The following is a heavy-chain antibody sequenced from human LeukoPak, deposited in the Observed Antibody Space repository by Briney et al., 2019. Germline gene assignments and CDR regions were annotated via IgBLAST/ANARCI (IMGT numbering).Heavy chain of an antibody. CDR3: AKLTGYCSSVSCYAGIDY. Sequence: GGSLRLSCAASGFAFNSNGMTWVRQAPGKGLEWVSGVNESGDKTYYAGSVKGRFTISRDNSKNTLFLQMTSLRAEDTAVYYCAKLTGYCSSVSCYAGIDYWGQGTLVTVSS. CDR1: GFAFNSNG. D-gene: IGHD2-2*01. CDR2: VNESGDKT. J-gene: IGHJ4*02. V-gene: IGHV3-23*01.